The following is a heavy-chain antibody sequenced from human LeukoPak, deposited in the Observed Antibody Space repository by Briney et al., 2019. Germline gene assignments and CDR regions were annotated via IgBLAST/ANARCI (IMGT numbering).Heavy chain of an antibody. CDR3: AREEDRGRAFDI. CDR1: GGTFSSYA. Sequence: SVKVSCKASGGTFSSYAISWVRQAPGQGLEWMGRIIPILGIANYAQKFQGRVTITADKSTSTAYMELSSLRSEDTAVYYCAREEDRGRAFDIWGQGTMVTVSS. V-gene: IGHV1-69*04. J-gene: IGHJ3*02. CDR2: IIPILGIA. D-gene: IGHD2-15*01.